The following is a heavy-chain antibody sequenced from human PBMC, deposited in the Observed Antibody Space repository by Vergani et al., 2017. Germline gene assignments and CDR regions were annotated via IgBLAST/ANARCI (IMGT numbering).Heavy chain of an antibody. CDR1: GYTFTSDG. CDR2: ISAYNGNT. CDR3: ARDGVDTAMPGVDY. V-gene: IGHV1-18*01. Sequence: QVQLVPSGAEVKTPGASVKVSCKASGYTFTSDGISWVRQPPGQGLEWMVWISAYNGNTNYAQKLQGRVTMTTDTSTSTAYMELRSLRSDDTAGYYCARDGVDTAMPGVDYGGQGTLVTGS. J-gene: IGHJ4*02. D-gene: IGHD5-18*01.